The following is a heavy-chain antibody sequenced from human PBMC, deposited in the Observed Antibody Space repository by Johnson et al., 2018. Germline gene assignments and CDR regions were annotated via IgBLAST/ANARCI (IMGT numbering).Heavy chain of an antibody. D-gene: IGHD1-26*01. CDR3: ARAIVGKGYFQH. Sequence: QVQLVQSGGGVVQPGRSLRLSCAASGFTFSSYGMHWVRQAPGKGLVWVAVIWYDGSNKYYADSVKGRFTISRDNSKNTLYLQMNSLRAEDTAVYYCARAIVGKGYFQHWGQGTLVTVSS. J-gene: IGHJ1*01. V-gene: IGHV3-33*01. CDR2: IWYDGSNK. CDR1: GFTFSSYG.